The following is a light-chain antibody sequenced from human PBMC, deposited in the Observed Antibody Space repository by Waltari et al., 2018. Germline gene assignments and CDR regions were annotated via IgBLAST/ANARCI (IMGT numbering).Light chain of an antibody. Sequence: QSALTQPASVSGSPGQSITISCTATNTDIGYYNYGSWYQQHPGKAPKIMIDDVSNRPSGVSKRFSGSKSGDTASLTISALQADDEADYYCSSYTASTTLICGGGTKLTVL. CDR1: NTDIGYYNY. V-gene: IGLV2-14*01. CDR3: SSYTASTTLI. CDR2: DVS. J-gene: IGLJ2*01.